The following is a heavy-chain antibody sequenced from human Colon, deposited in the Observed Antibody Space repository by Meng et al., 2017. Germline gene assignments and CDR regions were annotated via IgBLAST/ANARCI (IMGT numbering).Heavy chain of an antibody. Sequence: GESLKISCTASGFTFSSYGMHWVRQAPGKGLEWVASIWNDETNKNYADPVKGRFTISRDNYKNTLYLQMSGLRAEDTAVYYCARDRSTGWYRHFDYGGQGALVTFSS. J-gene: IGHJ4*02. D-gene: IGHD6-19*01. CDR1: GFTFSSYG. CDR3: ARDRSTGWYRHFDY. V-gene: IGHV3-33*01. CDR2: IWNDETNK.